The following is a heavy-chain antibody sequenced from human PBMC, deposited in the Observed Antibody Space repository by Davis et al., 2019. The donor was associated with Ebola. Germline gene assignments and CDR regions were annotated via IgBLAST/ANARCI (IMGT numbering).Heavy chain of an antibody. J-gene: IGHJ5*02. V-gene: IGHV3-66*01. Sequence: GESLKTSCAASGFTVSSNYMSWVRQAPGKGLEWVSVIYSGGSTYYADSVKGRFTISRDNSKNTLYLQMNSLRAEDTAVYYCARSVGYCISTSCSWFDPWGQGTPVTVSS. CDR1: GFTVSSNY. CDR2: IYSGGST. CDR3: ARSVGYCISTSCSWFDP. D-gene: IGHD2-2*01.